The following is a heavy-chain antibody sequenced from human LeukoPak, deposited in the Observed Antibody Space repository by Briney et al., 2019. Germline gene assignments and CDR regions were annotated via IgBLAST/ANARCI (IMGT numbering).Heavy chain of an antibody. CDR1: GYTFTKYD. CDR2: MNPGSGNA. J-gene: IGHJ5*02. CDR3: VRVFVDDSGYYDYYFDP. V-gene: IGHV1-8*01. D-gene: IGHD3-22*01. Sequence: ASVKVSCRASGYTFTKYDMNWLRQATGQGLEWMGWMNPGSGNAGYAQKFQGRVTMTRDTSTRTAYKELSSLRYEDTAVYYCVRVFVDDSGYYDYYFDPWGQGTPVTVSS.